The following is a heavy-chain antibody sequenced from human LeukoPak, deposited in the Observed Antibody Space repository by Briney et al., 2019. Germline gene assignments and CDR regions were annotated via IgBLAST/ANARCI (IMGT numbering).Heavy chain of an antibody. CDR3: AVGVWDPKPFDY. Sequence: ASVKVSCKASGFTFTGYYMHWVRQAPGQGLEWMGWINPNSGVTKYAQKFQGRVTMTRDTSISTAYMELSRLRSDDTAVYYCAVGVWDPKPFDYWGQGTLVTVSS. CDR2: INPNSGVT. CDR1: GFTFTGYY. V-gene: IGHV1-2*02. J-gene: IGHJ4*02. D-gene: IGHD3-16*01.